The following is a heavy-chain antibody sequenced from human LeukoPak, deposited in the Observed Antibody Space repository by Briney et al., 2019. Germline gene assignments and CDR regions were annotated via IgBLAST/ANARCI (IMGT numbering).Heavy chain of an antibody. Sequence: PSQTLSLTCTVSGGSISSGGYYWSWIRQHPGKGLEWIGYIYYSGSTYYNPSLKSRVTISVDTSKNQFSLKLSSVTAADTAVYYCARLYYGSGSYYGYYYYGMDVWGQGTTVTVSS. V-gene: IGHV4-31*03. D-gene: IGHD3-10*01. CDR2: IYYSGST. CDR1: GGSISSGGYY. J-gene: IGHJ6*02. CDR3: ARLYYGSGSYYGYYYYGMDV.